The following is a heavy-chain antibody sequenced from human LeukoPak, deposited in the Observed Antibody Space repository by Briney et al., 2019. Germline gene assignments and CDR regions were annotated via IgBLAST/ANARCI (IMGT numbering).Heavy chain of an antibody. V-gene: IGHV3-23*01. CDR1: GFTFSSYA. D-gene: IGHD6-19*01. CDR3: AKATPKSIAVAGRPQAHY. J-gene: IGHJ4*02. CDR2: ISGSGGST. Sequence: GGSLRLSCAASGFTFSSYAMSWVRQAPGKGLEWVSAISGSGGSTYYADSVKGRFTISRDNSKNTLYLQMNSLRAEDTAVYYCAKATPKSIAVAGRPQAHYWGQGTLVTVS.